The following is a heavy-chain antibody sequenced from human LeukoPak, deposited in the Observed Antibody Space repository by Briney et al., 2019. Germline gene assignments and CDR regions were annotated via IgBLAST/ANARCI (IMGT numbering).Heavy chain of an antibody. CDR2: ISSSSSYI. J-gene: IGHJ3*01. D-gene: IGHD2-15*01. V-gene: IGHV3-21*01. CDR3: ARDLQEVVAATTGPTDAFDL. CDR1: GFTFSSYS. Sequence: PGGSLRLSCAASGFTFSSYSMNWVRQAPGKGLEWVSSISSSSSYIYYADSVKGRFTISRDNSKNTLYLQMNSLRVEDTDVYYCARDLQEVVAATTGPTDAFDLWGQGTLVTVSS.